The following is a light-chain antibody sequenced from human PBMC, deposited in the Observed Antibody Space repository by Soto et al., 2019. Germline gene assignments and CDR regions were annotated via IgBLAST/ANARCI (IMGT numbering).Light chain of an antibody. CDR1: SSDVGGYNY. J-gene: IGLJ1*01. CDR2: DVS. V-gene: IGLV2-14*01. Sequence: QSALTQPASVSGSPGQSITISCTGTSSDVGGYNYVSWYQQHPGKAPKLMIYDVSNRPSGVSNRFSGSKSGNTASLTISGVQAEDEADYYCSSYTSSSTFFGTGTKVTVL. CDR3: SSYTSSSTF.